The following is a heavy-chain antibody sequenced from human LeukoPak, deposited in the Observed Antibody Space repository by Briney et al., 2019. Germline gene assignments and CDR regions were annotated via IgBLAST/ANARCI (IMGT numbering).Heavy chain of an antibody. CDR2: ISHSGNT. CDR3: ASGRQGSGSYYNPFDF. Sequence: SETLSLTCAVYGGSFSDYSWSWIRQPPGKGLEWIGEISHSGNTDYNPSLKSRVTISVDMSRYQFSLTLTSVTAADTAVYYCASGRQGSGSYYNPFDFWGQGTLVTVSS. D-gene: IGHD3-10*01. J-gene: IGHJ4*02. CDR1: GGSFSDYS. V-gene: IGHV4-34*01.